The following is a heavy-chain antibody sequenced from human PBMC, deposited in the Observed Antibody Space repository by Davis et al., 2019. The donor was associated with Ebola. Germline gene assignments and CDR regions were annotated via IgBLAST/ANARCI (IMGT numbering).Heavy chain of an antibody. CDR1: GYTFTSYY. D-gene: IGHD3-9*01. CDR2: IIPIFGTA. CDR3: ARGNDILTGYNYYYYYGMDV. Sequence: SVKVSCKASGYTFTSYYMHWVRQAPGQGLEWMGGIIPIFGTANYAQKFQGRVTITADESTSTAYMELSSLRSEDTAVYYCARGNDILTGYNYYYYYGMDVWGQGTTVTVSS. J-gene: IGHJ6*02. V-gene: IGHV1-69*13.